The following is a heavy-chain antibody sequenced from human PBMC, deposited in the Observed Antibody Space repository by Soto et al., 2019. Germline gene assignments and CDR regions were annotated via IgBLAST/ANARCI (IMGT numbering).Heavy chain of an antibody. CDR2: IIPILGIA. J-gene: IGHJ4*02. V-gene: IGHV1-69*04. D-gene: IGHD1-1*01. Sequence: ASLKVSCKASGYTFNSYYMHWVRQAPGQGLEWMGRIIPILGIANYAQKFQGRVTITADKSTSTAYMELSSLRSEDTAVYYCARERVRRDFDYWGQGTLVTVSS. CDR1: GYTFNSYY. CDR3: ARERVRRDFDY.